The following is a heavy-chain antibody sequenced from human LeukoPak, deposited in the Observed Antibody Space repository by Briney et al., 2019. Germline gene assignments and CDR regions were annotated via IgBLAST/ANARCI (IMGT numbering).Heavy chain of an antibody. CDR1: GGSITSGGYY. Sequence: SQTLSLTCTVSGGSITSGGYYWSWIRQYPGKGLEWIGYIYSSGSTDYNPSLKSRVTISVDTSKNQFSLELSSVTAADTAVYYCARSDYYGSGSYPYWGQGTLVTVSS. V-gene: IGHV4-31*03. CDR3: ARSDYYGSGSYPY. CDR2: IYSSGST. D-gene: IGHD3-10*01. J-gene: IGHJ4*02.